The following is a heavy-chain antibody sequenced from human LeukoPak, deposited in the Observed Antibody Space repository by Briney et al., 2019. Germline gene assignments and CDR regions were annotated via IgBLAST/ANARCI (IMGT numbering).Heavy chain of an antibody. J-gene: IGHJ4*02. CDR2: IYYSGSI. CDR1: GASISSYY. V-gene: IGHV4-59*01. Sequence: SETLSLTCTVSGASISSYYWSWIRQPPGKGLEWIGDIYYSGSIKYNPSLKSRVTMSVDTSKNQFSLKLSSVTAADTAIYYCARENPSGYYNRPIDYWGQGTLVTISS. D-gene: IGHD3-22*01. CDR3: ARENPSGYYNRPIDY.